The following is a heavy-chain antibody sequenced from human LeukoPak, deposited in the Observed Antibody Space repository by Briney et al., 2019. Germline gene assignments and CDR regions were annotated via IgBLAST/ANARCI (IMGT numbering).Heavy chain of an antibody. Sequence: ASVKVSCKASGYTFTSYGISWVRQAPGQGLEWMGWISAYNGNTNYAQKLQGRVTMTTDTSTSTAYMELRSLRSDDTAVYYCARDPLGIAEAVFFDYWGQGTLVTVSS. CDR2: ISAYNGNT. J-gene: IGHJ4*02. D-gene: IGHD6-19*01. CDR1: GYTFTSYG. V-gene: IGHV1-18*01. CDR3: ARDPLGIAEAVFFDY.